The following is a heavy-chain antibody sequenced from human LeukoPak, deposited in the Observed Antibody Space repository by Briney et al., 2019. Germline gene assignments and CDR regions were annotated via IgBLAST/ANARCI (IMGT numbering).Heavy chain of an antibody. CDR3: ATSHDVKTAPYDL. Sequence: SETLSLTCTVSGGSISSYCWSWVRQPPGKGLEWIGYIFTSGSTDYNPSLKSRVTMSVDTSKNQLSMELRFLAAADTAVYYCATSHDVKTAPYDLWGQGTLVTVSS. J-gene: IGHJ5*02. CDR1: GGSISSYC. D-gene: IGHD2-21*01. CDR2: IFTSGST. V-gene: IGHV4-4*09.